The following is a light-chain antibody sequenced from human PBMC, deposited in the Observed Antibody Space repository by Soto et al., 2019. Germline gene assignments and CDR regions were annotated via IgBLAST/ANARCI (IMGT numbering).Light chain of an antibody. CDR3: QQYGSSPGT. J-gene: IGKJ1*01. V-gene: IGKV3-20*01. Sequence: EIVLTQSPGTLSLSPGESATLSCRASESVSSNYLAWYQQKPGQAPRLLMDGSASRATGIPDRFSGSGSGTDVTLTMSPLGPEDFAVYYCQQYGSSPGTFGHGTKVEI. CDR2: GSA. CDR1: ESVSSNY.